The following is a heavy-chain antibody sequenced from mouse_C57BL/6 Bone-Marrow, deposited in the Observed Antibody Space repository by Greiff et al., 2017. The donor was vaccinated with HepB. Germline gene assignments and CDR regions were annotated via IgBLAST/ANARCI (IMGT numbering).Heavy chain of an antibody. J-gene: IGHJ2*01. Sequence: VQLVESGGDLVKPGGSLKLSCAASGFTFSSYGMSWVRQTPDKRLEWVATISSGGSYTYYPDSVKGRFTISRDNAKNTLYLQMSRLKSEDTAMYYCARSYYYGSFPDYWGQGTTLTVSS. V-gene: IGHV5-6*01. CDR1: GFTFSSYG. CDR2: ISSGGSYT. D-gene: IGHD1-1*01. CDR3: ARSYYYGSFPDY.